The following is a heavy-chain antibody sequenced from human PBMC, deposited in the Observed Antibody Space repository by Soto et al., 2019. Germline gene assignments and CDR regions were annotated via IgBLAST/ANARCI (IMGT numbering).Heavy chain of an antibody. CDR2: IYQSGST. V-gene: IGHV4-30-2*01. CDR1: GDSISSGGYS. CDR3: ARATRDGDYFEY. Sequence: LQLQESGSGLVKPSQTLSLTCAVSGDSISSGGYSWAWIRQPPGKGLEWIGHIYQSGSTLYTPSLDSRGAISVYKAKSLFSLDPSSVPAADPAVYYFARATRDGDYFEYWCQGILVTVSS. J-gene: IGHJ4*02.